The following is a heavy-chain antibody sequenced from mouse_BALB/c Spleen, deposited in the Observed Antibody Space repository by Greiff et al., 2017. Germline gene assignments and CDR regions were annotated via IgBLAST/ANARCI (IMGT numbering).Heavy chain of an antibody. CDR2: IWGDGGT. CDR1: GFSLTGDG. J-gene: IGHJ3*01. Sequence: VQLVESGPGLVAPSQCLSITCTVSGFSLTGDGVNWVRQPPGKGLEWLGMIWGDGGTDYNSALKSRLSISNDNSKSQVFLKMTSQQTDDTARYYCARDRRFAYWGQGTLVTVSA. CDR3: ARDRRFAY. V-gene: IGHV2-6-7*01.